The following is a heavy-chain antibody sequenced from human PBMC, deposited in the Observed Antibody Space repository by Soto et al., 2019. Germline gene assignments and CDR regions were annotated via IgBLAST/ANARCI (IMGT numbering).Heavy chain of an antibody. CDR2: INPNSGGT. V-gene: IGHV1-2*04. CDR1: GYTFTGYY. CDR3: ARERGTIAARPPGGWFDP. J-gene: IGHJ5*02. Sequence: ASVKVSCKASGYTFTGYYMHWVRQAPGQGLEWMGWINPNSGGTNYAQKFQGWVTMTRDTSISTAYMELSRLRSDDTAVYYCARERGTIAARPPGGWFDPWGQGTLVTVSS. D-gene: IGHD6-6*01.